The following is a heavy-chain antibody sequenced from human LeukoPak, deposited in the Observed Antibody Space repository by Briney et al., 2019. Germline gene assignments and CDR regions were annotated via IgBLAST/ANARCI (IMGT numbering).Heavy chain of an antibody. CDR3: AREREVTTGKFDY. Sequence: PRGSLRLSCAASGFTFSSYSMNWVRQAPGKGLEWVALISYDGSNKYYADSVKGRFTISRDNSKNTLYLQMNSLRAEDTAVYYCAREREVTTGKFDYWGQGTLVTVSS. CDR1: GFTFSSYS. J-gene: IGHJ4*02. V-gene: IGHV3-30*03. CDR2: ISYDGSNK. D-gene: IGHD4-17*01.